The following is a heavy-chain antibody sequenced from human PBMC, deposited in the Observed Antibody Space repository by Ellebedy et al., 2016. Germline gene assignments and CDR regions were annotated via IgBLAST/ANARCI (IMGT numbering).Heavy chain of an antibody. V-gene: IGHV3-21*05. Sequence: GGSLRLSXAASGFTFSSYSMNWVRQAPGKGLEWVSYISSSSSYIYYADSVKGRFTISRDNSKNTLYLQMNSLRAEDTAVYYCARDVGRYCSSTSCYNYYYYYYMDVWGKGTTVTVSS. D-gene: IGHD2-2*02. CDR2: ISSSSSYI. CDR1: GFTFSSYS. CDR3: ARDVGRYCSSTSCYNYYYYYYMDV. J-gene: IGHJ6*03.